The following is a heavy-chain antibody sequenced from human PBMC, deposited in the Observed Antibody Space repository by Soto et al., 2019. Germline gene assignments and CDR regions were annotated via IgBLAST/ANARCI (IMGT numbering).Heavy chain of an antibody. J-gene: IGHJ6*02. CDR2: TYYRSKWYN. CDR3: ARGRDKGWEDCSSTSCDNSSYYYYGMDV. Sequence: PSQTLSLTCAISGDSVSSNSAAWNWIRQSPSRGLEWLGRTYYRSKWYNDYAVSVKSRITINPDTSKNQFSLQLNSVTPEDTAVYYCARGRDKGWEDCSSTSCDNSSYYYYGMDVWGQGTTVTVSS. D-gene: IGHD2-2*02. V-gene: IGHV6-1*01. CDR1: GDSVSSNSAA.